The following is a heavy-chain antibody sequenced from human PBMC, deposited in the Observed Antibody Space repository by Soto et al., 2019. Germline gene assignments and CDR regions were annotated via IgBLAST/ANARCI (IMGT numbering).Heavy chain of an antibody. CDR1: GYSFTSYW. CDR2: IYPGDSDT. V-gene: IGHV5-51*01. D-gene: IGHD3-10*01. Sequence: PGESLKISCKGSGYSFTSYWIGWVRQMPGKGLEWMGIIYPGDSDTRYSPSFQGQVTISADKSISTAYLQWSSLKASDTAMYYCARRGFLYYGSGSSHGMDGRGQRTTVTGSS. CDR3: ARRGFLYYGSGSSHGMDG. J-gene: IGHJ6*02.